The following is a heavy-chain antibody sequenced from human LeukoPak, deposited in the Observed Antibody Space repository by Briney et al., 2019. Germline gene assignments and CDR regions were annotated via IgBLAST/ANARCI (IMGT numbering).Heavy chain of an antibody. CDR1: GGSFSGYY. CDR3: ARGRHAGGIAAAGTRYYFDY. Sequence: SETLSLTCAVYGGSFSGYYWSWIRQPPGKGLEWIGEINHSGSTNYNPSLKSRVTISVDTSKNQFSLKLSSVAAADTAASYCARGRHAGGIAAAGTRYYFDYWGQGTLVTVSS. V-gene: IGHV4-34*01. J-gene: IGHJ4*02. D-gene: IGHD6-13*01. CDR2: INHSGST.